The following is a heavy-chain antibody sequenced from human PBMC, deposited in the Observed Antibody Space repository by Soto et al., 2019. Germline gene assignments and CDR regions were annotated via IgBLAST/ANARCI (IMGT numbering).Heavy chain of an antibody. CDR3: ARDKILSSDGYNLCFDY. D-gene: IGHD5-12*01. Sequence: GASVKVSCKASGYTLTSYYMHWVRQAPGQGLEWMGIINPSGGSTSYAQKFQGRVTMTRDTSTSTVYMELSSLRSEDTAVYYCARDKILSSDGYNLCFDYWGQGTLVTVSS. J-gene: IGHJ4*02. CDR2: INPSGGST. V-gene: IGHV1-46*01. CDR1: GYTLTSYY.